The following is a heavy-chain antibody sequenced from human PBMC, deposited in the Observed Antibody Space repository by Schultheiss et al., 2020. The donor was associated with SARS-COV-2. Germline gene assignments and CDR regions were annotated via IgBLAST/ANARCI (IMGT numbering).Heavy chain of an antibody. CDR1: GGSISSSNW. D-gene: IGHD4-17*01. CDR2: IYYSGST. CDR3: ARDYGDYQAFDI. Sequence: SETLSLTCAVSGGSISSSNWWSWVRQPPGKGLEWIGYIYYSGSTNYNPSLKSRVTISVDTSKNQFSLKLSSVTAADTAVYYCARDYGDYQAFDIWGQGTRVTV. V-gene: IGHV4-4*02. J-gene: IGHJ3*02.